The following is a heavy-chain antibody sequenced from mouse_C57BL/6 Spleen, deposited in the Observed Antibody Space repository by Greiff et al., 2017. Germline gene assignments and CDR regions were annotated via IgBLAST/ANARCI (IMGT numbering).Heavy chain of an antibody. CDR3: ARGGLLSWYFDV. J-gene: IGHJ1*03. CDR1: GYTFTSYW. Sequence: QVHVKQSGTELVKPGASVKLSCKASGYTFTSYWMHWVKQRPGQGLEWIGNINPSNGGTNYNEKFKSKATLTVDKSSSTAYMQLSSLTSEDSAVYYCARGGLLSWYFDVWGTGTTVTVSS. D-gene: IGHD1-1*02. CDR2: INPSNGGT. V-gene: IGHV1-53*01.